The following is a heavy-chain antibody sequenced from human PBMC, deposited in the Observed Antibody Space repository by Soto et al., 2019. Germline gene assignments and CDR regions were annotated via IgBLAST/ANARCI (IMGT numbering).Heavy chain of an antibody. V-gene: IGHV4-30-4*01. Sequence: PSETLSLTCAVSGASISSGDYNWTWIRQPPGKGLEWIGCINYSGSGSTYYNPSLKSRVTIPVDTSKNQFSLKLDSVTAADTAVFFCARGAPDFWTDYYYFDYWGQGTLVTVSS. CDR1: GASISSGDYN. D-gene: IGHD3-3*01. J-gene: IGHJ4*02. CDR2: INYSGSGST. CDR3: ARGAPDFWTDYYYFDY.